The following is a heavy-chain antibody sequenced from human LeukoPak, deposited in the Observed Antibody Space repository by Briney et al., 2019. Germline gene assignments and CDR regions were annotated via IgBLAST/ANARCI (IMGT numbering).Heavy chain of an antibody. J-gene: IGHJ6*03. CDR3: ARGPRVVVTKYYYYMDV. D-gene: IGHD2-21*02. CDR1: GYSISSGYY. Sequence: PSETLSLTCTVSGYSISSGYYWGWIRQPPGKGLEWIGSIYHSGSTNYNPSLKSRVTISVDTSKNQFSLKLSSVTAADTAVYYCARGPRVVVTKYYYYMDVWGKGTTVTVSS. V-gene: IGHV4-38-2*02. CDR2: IYHSGST.